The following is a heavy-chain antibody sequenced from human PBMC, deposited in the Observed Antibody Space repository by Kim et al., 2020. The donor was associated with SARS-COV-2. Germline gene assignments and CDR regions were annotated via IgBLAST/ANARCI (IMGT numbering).Heavy chain of an antibody. CDR1: GFTFSTYT. D-gene: IGHD3-10*01. CDR3: AKDMVPDGIWGFDY. Sequence: GGSLRLSCTPSGFTFSTYTMNWVRQAPGKGLEWVSGIYGNAGETFYADSVKGRFTISRDNSKNTLDLQMNSLRVEDTAIYFCAKDMVPDGIWGFDYLGQGTRVTVSS. CDR2: IYGNAGET. J-gene: IGHJ4*02. V-gene: IGHV3-23*01.